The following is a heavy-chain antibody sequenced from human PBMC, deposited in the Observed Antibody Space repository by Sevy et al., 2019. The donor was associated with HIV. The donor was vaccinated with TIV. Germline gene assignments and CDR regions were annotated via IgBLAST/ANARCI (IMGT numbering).Heavy chain of an antibody. J-gene: IGHJ4*02. CDR3: AREGCSRLHDY. CDR1: GFAFYEYS. Sequence: GGSLRLSCAASGFAFYEYSMSWIRQAPGKGLEWVATLSFGCGKINYADSVKGRFTISRDNSKNSFYLQMDNLRVEDTALYYCAREGCSRLHDYGGQGTRVTVSS. D-gene: IGHD2-15*01. V-gene: IGHV3-23*01. CDR2: LSFGCGKI.